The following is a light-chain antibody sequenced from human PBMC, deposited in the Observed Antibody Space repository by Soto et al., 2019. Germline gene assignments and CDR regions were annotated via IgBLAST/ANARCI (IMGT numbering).Light chain of an antibody. CDR3: QEYDIWPQFT. CDR1: QSVSTN. J-gene: IGKJ2*01. Sequence: EIVVTHSPATVSVSPGERTTLSCRTCQSVSTNLAWFQQKPGQPPRLLIYGAFNRAPGIPDRFSGSGSGTDFTLTISSLHSEDFAVRYCQEYDIWPQFTFGQGTRLEIQ. CDR2: GAF. V-gene: IGKV3-15*01.